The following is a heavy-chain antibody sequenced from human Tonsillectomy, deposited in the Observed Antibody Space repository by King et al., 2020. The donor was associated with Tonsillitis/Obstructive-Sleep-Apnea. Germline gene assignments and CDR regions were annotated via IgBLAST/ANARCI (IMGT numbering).Heavy chain of an antibody. CDR3: ARGDEKLAAAGTDLFDY. J-gene: IGHJ4*02. D-gene: IGHD6-13*01. Sequence: VQLVESGGGLVQPGGSLRLSCAASGFTFSRYWMSWVRQAPGKGLEWVANIKEDGSEKYYVDSVKGRFTITRDNAKNSLYLQMNSLRVEDTAVYYCARGDEKLAAAGTDLFDYWGQGTLVTVSS. CDR1: GFTFSRYW. CDR2: IKEDGSEK. V-gene: IGHV3-7*04.